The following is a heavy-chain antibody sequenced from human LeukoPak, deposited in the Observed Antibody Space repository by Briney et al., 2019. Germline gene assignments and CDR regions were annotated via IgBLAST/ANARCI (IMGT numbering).Heavy chain of an antibody. CDR2: ISSSSSYI. CDR3: ARPSITIFGVVINYMDV. J-gene: IGHJ6*03. CDR1: GFTFSSYS. D-gene: IGHD3-3*01. V-gene: IGHV3-21*01. Sequence: GGSLRLSCAASGFTFSSYSMNWVRQAPGKGLEWVSSISSSSSYIYYADSVKGRFTISGDNAKNSLYLQMNSLRAEDTAVYYCARPSITIFGVVINYMDVWGKGTTVTVSS.